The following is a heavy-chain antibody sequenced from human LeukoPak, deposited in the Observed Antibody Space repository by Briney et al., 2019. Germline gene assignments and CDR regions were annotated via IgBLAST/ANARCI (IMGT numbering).Heavy chain of an antibody. Sequence: SETLSLTCTVSGGSISSYYWSWIRQPAGKGLEWTGRIYTSGSTNYNPSLKSRVTMSVDTSKNQFSLKLSSVTAADTAVYYCARDGSSDSSGYYWGNNWFDPWGQGTLVTVSS. J-gene: IGHJ5*02. V-gene: IGHV4-4*07. CDR3: ARDGSSDSSGYYWGNNWFDP. D-gene: IGHD3-22*01. CDR1: GGSISSYY. CDR2: IYTSGST.